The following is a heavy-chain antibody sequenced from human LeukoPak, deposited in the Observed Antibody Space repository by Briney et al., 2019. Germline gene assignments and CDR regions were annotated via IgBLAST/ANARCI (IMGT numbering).Heavy chain of an antibody. V-gene: IGHV3-48*01. CDR2: ISSSSSTI. J-gene: IGHJ4*02. CDR3: ARDRHKYNYDSGGYPPY. Sequence: GGSLRLSCAASGFTFSSYSMLWVRQAPGKGLEWVSYISSSSSTIYYADSVKGRFTISRDNAKNSLYLQMNTLRAEDTAVYYCARDRHKYNYDSGGYPPYWGQGALVTVSS. D-gene: IGHD3-22*01. CDR1: GFTFSSYS.